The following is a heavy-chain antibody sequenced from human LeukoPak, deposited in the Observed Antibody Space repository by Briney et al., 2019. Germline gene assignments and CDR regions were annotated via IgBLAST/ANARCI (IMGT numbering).Heavy chain of an antibody. CDR2: ISSSGSTI. V-gene: IGHV3-48*03. Sequence: GGSLRLSCAASGFTFSSYEMNWVRQAPWKGLEWVSYISSSGSTIYYADSVRGRFTISRDNAKNSLDLQMNSLRAEDTAVYYCARDSAADYWGQGTLVTV. CDR3: ARDSAADY. CDR1: GFTFSSYE. J-gene: IGHJ4*02.